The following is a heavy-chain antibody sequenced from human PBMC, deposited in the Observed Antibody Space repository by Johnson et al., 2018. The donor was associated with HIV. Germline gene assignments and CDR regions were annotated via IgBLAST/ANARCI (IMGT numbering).Heavy chain of an antibody. CDR3: AKDERQLGGWSHAFDV. V-gene: IGHV3-9*01. CDR2: ISWNSGSI. Sequence: VQLVESGGGLVQPGRSLRLSCAASGFTFDDYAMHWVRPAPGKGLEWVSGISWNSGSIGYVDSVKGRFTISRDNAKNSLYLQMSSLKAEDTAVYYCAKDERQLGGWSHAFDVWGQGTMV. D-gene: IGHD7-27*01. CDR1: GFTFDDYA. J-gene: IGHJ3*01.